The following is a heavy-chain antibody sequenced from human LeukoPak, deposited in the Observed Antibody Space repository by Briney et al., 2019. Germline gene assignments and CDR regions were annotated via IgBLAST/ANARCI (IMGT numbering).Heavy chain of an antibody. CDR1: GYTLTELS. Sequence: ASVKDSCKVSGYTLTELSMHWVRQAPGKGLEWMGGFDPEDGETIYAQKFQGRVTMTEDTSRDTAYMELSSLRSEDTAVYYCATKPIGAAQDWGQGTLVTDSS. J-gene: IGHJ4*02. CDR2: FDPEDGET. CDR3: ATKPIGAAQD. D-gene: IGHD6-13*01. V-gene: IGHV1-24*01.